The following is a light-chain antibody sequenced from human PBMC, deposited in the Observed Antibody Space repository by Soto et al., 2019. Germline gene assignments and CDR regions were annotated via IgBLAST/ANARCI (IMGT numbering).Light chain of an antibody. J-gene: IGKJ1*01. V-gene: IGKV3D-15*01. CDR3: QQYTNWPKT. CDR2: DAS. Sequence: EKVLTQSPGTLSLSPGERATVSCRASQSVSSSYLAWYQQKPGQAPRLLIYDASTRATGIPERFSGSGSGTEFTLTISSLQSEDFAVYYCQQYTNWPKTFGQGTKVDI. CDR1: QSVSSSY.